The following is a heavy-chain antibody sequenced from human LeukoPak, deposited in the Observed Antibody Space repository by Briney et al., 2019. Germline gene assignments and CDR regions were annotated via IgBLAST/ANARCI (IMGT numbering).Heavy chain of an antibody. D-gene: IGHD2-15*01. V-gene: IGHV5-51*01. CDR2: ISPGDSDT. J-gene: IGHJ4*02. CDR1: GYSLTNYW. Sequence: GESPRISCEGSGYSLTNYWIGWVRQMPGKGLEWMGVISPGDSDTRYSPSFQGQVTISVEKSINTAYLQWSSLKASDTAMYYCAAGGSSVPWGQGTPVTVSS. CDR3: AAGGSSVP.